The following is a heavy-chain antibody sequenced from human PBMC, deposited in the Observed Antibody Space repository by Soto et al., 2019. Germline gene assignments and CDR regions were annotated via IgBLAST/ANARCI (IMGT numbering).Heavy chain of an antibody. CDR1: GFTFSSYG. J-gene: IGHJ4*02. Sequence: QVQLVESGGGVVQPGRSLRLSCAASGFTFSSYGMHWVRQAPGKGLEWVAVIWYDGSNKYYADSVKGRFTISRDNSKNTLYLQMNSLRAEDTAVYYCARAWGAAAGTPECHFDYWGQGTLVTVSS. V-gene: IGHV3-33*01. CDR3: ARAWGAAAGTPECHFDY. D-gene: IGHD6-13*01. CDR2: IWYDGSNK.